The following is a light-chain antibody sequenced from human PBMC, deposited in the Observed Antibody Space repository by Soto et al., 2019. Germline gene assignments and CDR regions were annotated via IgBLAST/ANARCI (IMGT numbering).Light chain of an antibody. CDR2: GAS. V-gene: IGKV3-20*01. Sequence: EIVLTQSPGTLSLSPGERGTLSCRASESVSRNLAWYQQKPGQAPRLLIYGASNKATGIQDRLSGSGSGTDFNLTISRMEPEDFEVYYCQKYGSSWTFGQGTKVDIK. CDR1: ESVSRN. J-gene: IGKJ1*01. CDR3: QKYGSSWT.